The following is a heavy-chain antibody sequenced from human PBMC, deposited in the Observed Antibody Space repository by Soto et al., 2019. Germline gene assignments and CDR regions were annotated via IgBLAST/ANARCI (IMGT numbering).Heavy chain of an antibody. CDR3: ARDQSWHDLVWWFDP. CDR2: INAYNGHT. J-gene: IGHJ5*02. Sequence: ASVKVSCKASGYTFNNYGIPWVRQAPGQGLEWMGWINAYNGHTNYAQNFQGRVTMTTDTSTSTVYMELRSLRSEDTAVYYCARDQSWHDLVWWFDPWGQGTLVTVSS. CDR1: GYTFNNYG. D-gene: IGHD1-1*01. V-gene: IGHV1-18*01.